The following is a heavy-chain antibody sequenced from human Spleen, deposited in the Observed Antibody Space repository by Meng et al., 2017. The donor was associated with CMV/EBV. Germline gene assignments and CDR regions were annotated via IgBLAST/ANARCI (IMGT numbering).Heavy chain of an antibody. CDR1: GFNFANYA. J-gene: IGHJ6*02. Sequence: GESLKISCAASGFNFANYAMTWVRQAPGKGLEWVSTITPGVRTHYADSVKGRFTISRDNAKNSLYLQMNSLRAEDTAVYYCARDRVIVGASDYYYYYGMDVWGQGTTVTVSS. CDR3: ARDRVIVGASDYYYYYGMDV. D-gene: IGHD1-26*01. V-gene: IGHV3-69-1*01. CDR2: ITPGVRT.